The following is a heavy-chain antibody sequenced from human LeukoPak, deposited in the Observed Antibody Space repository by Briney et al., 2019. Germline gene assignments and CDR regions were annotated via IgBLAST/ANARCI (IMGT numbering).Heavy chain of an antibody. Sequence: GASVKVSCKASGGTFSSYAISWVRQAPGQGLEWMGRIIPILGIANYAQKFQGRVTITADKSTSTAYMELSSLRSEDTAVYYCARDRVDYYDSSGYPQPLFDYWGQGTLVTVSS. V-gene: IGHV1-69*04. CDR1: GGTFSSYA. CDR2: IIPILGIA. D-gene: IGHD3-22*01. CDR3: ARDRVDYYDSSGYPQPLFDY. J-gene: IGHJ4*02.